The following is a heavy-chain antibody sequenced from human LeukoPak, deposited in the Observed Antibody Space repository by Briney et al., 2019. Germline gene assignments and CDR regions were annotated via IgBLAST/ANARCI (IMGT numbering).Heavy chain of an antibody. J-gene: IGHJ4*02. V-gene: IGHV4-39*01. CDR1: GGSVSGGDYY. CDR2: IYYNGNT. D-gene: IGHD6-19*01. Sequence: ASETLSLTCIVSGGSVSGGDYYWGWIRQTPGKGREWIGSIYYNGNTYYNPSLKSRVTISADTSKNHLSLKLSSVTATDTAVYYCARHASGWYTNWGQGTLVTVSS. CDR3: ARHASGWYTN.